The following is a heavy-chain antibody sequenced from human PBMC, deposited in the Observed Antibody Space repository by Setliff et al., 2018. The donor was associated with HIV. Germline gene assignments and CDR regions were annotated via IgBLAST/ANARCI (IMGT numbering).Heavy chain of an antibody. V-gene: IGHV4-4*07. CDR3: ARDSSGSIDAFDI. Sequence: PSETLSLTCTSSGDSISGYYWSWIRQPAGKGLEWIGRMHTSGNTNYNPSLKSRVTISVDTSKNQFSLKLSSVTAADTAVYYCARDSSGSIDAFDIWGQGTMVTVSS. CDR2: MHTSGNT. J-gene: IGHJ3*02. D-gene: IGHD3-22*01. CDR1: GDSISGYY.